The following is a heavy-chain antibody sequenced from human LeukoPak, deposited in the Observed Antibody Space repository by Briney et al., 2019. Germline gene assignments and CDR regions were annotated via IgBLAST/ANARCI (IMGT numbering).Heavy chain of an antibody. Sequence: ASVKVSCKASGGTFSSYTISWVRQAPGQGLEWMGRIIPILGIANYAQKFQGRVTITADKSTSTAYMELSNLRSEDTAVYYCARDLPTSSPRAENYWGQGTLVTVSS. V-gene: IGHV1-69*04. D-gene: IGHD6-6*01. J-gene: IGHJ4*02. CDR2: IIPILGIA. CDR1: GGTFSSYT. CDR3: ARDLPTSSPRAENY.